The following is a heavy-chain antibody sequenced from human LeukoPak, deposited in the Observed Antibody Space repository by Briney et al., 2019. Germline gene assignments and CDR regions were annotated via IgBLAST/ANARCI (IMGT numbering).Heavy chain of an antibody. CDR2: IIPILGLV. CDR3: SRIYCSTPSCDNYYYGMDV. V-gene: IGHV1-69*04. Sequence: SVKVSCKASGGAFDIFDTYAITWVRQAPGQGLEWLGKIIPILGLVKYAQKFQGRVTILADKSTSTAYMELSSLTSEDTAVYFCSRIYCSTPSCDNYYYGMDVWGQGTTVTVSS. J-gene: IGHJ6*02. D-gene: IGHD2-2*02. CDR1: GGAFDIFDTYA.